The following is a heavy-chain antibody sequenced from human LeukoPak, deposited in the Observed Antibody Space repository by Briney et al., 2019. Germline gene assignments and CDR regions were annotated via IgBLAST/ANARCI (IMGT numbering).Heavy chain of an antibody. V-gene: IGHV4-59*01. CDR2: IYYSGST. CDR1: GGSISSYY. D-gene: IGHD2-2*01. Sequence: PLETLSLTCTVSGGSISSYYWSWIRQPPGKGLAWIGYIYYSGSTNYNPSLKSRVTISVDTSKNQFSLKLSSVTAADTAVYYCARDRFIVVVPAAPVHLDPYYYYYGMDVWGKGTTVTVSS. CDR3: ARDRFIVVVPAAPVHLDPYYYYYGMDV. J-gene: IGHJ6*04.